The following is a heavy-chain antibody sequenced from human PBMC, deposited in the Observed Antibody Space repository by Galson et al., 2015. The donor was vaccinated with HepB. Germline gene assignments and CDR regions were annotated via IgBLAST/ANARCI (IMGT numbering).Heavy chain of an antibody. CDR3: ARDRLPWAAAGLDY. V-gene: IGHV3-30*04. CDR1: GFTFSSYA. Sequence: SLRLSCAASGFTFSSYAMHWVRQAPGKGLEWVAVISYDGSNKYYADSVKGRFTISRDNSKNTLYLQMNSLRAEDTAVYYCARDRLPWAAAGLDYWGQGTWSPSPQ. D-gene: IGHD6-13*01. CDR2: ISYDGSNK. J-gene: IGHJ4*02.